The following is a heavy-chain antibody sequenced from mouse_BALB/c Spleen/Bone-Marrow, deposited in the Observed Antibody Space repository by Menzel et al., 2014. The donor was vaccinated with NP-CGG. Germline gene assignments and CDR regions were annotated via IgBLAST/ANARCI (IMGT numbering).Heavy chain of an antibody. Sequence: EVQRVESGGGLVQPGGSLKLSCAASGFTFSNYGMSWVRQTPDKRLGMIATVNVNGDRTYHPDSVKGRFTISRDNAKNTLSLQMSSLKSEDTAMYYCARGYDYSSWFAYWGQGTLVTVSA. CDR1: GFTFSNYG. V-gene: IGHV5-6-3*01. CDR3: ARGYDYSSWFAY. J-gene: IGHJ3*01. CDR2: VNVNGDRT. D-gene: IGHD2-4*01.